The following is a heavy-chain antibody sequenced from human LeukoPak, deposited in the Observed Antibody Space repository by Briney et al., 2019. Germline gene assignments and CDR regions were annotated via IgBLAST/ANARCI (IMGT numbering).Heavy chain of an antibody. J-gene: IGHJ4*02. V-gene: IGHV4-34*01. CDR1: NGSFNEYY. D-gene: IGHD5-24*01. CDR3: GRGMTGWLQFRPLDY. CDR2: INHGGRT. Sequence: PSETLSLTCAVYNGSFNEYYWSWIRQSPGKGLEWIGEINHGGRTNYNPSLQSRVSISVDASQNQFSLTMTSVTAADTAVYYCGRGMTGWLQFRPLDYWGQGTLVTVSS.